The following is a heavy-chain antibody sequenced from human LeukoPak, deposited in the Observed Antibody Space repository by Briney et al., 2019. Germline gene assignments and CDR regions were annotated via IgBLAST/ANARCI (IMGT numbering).Heavy chain of an antibody. Sequence: GASVKVSCKASGYTFTAYYMHWVRQAPGQGLEWMGWINPNSGGTNYAQKFQGRVTMTRDTSISTAYVELSRLRSDDTAVYYCWYYYDSSNAVVNAFDIWGQGTMVTVSS. J-gene: IGHJ3*02. CDR1: GYTFTAYY. CDR2: INPNSGGT. V-gene: IGHV1-2*02. D-gene: IGHD3-22*01. CDR3: WYYYDSSNAVVNAFDI.